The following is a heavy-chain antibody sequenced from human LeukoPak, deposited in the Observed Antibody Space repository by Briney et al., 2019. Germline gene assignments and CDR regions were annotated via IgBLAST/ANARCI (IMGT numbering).Heavy chain of an antibody. CDR3: ARDRAALFDY. CDR2: IYSGGNT. J-gene: IGHJ4*02. CDR1: GFTVSINS. V-gene: IGHV3-53*01. Sequence: GGSLRLSCTVSGFTVSINSMSWVRQAPGKGLEWVSFIYSGGNTHYSDSVKGRFTISRDNSKNTLYLQMNSLRAEDTAVYYCARDRAALFDYWGQGTLVTVSS. D-gene: IGHD2-15*01.